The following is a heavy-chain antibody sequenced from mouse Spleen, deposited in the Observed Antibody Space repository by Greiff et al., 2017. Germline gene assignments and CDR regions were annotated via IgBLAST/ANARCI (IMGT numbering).Heavy chain of an antibody. D-gene: IGHD3-3*01. J-gene: IGHJ3*01. V-gene: IGHV1S81*02. CDR3: AIAGPSFAY. CDR1: GYTFTSYW. Sequence: QVQLQQPGAELVKPGASVKLSCKASGYTFTSYWMHWVKQRPGQGLEWIGEINPSNGRTNYNEKFKSKATLTVDKSSSTAYMQLSSLTSEDSAVYYCAIAGPSFAYWGQGTLVTVSA. CDR2: INPSNGRT.